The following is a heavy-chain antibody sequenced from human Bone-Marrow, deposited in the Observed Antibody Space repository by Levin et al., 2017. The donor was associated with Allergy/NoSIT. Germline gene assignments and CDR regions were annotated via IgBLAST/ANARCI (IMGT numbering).Heavy chain of an antibody. D-gene: IGHD3-10*01. Sequence: PGESLKISCAASGFTVSSNYMSWVRQAPGKGLEWVSVIYSGGSTYYADSVKGRFTISRDNSKNTLYLQMNSLRAEDTAVYYCARTELWFGERDAFDIWGQGTMVTVSS. CDR2: IYSGGST. CDR3: ARTELWFGERDAFDI. J-gene: IGHJ3*02. CDR1: GFTVSSNY. V-gene: IGHV3-53*01.